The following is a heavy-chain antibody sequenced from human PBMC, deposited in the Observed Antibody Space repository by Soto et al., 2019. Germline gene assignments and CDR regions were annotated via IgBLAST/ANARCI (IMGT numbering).Heavy chain of an antibody. Sequence: EVQVAESGGGLVKPGGSLRLSCAASGFTFSSSIMNWVRQAPGKGLEWVSSISSSGKYIYYADSMKGRFTVSRDNDKNSLYLQMNSLRVEDTAVYYCAKSMAARLDWFDAWGQGTLVTVSS. J-gene: IGHJ5*02. V-gene: IGHV3-21*01. CDR3: AKSMAARLDWFDA. D-gene: IGHD6-6*01. CDR1: GFTFSSSI. CDR2: ISSSGKYI.